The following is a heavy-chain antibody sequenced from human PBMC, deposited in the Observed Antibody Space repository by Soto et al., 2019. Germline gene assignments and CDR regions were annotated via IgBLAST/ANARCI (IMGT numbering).Heavy chain of an antibody. V-gene: IGHV4-30-4*01. CDR2: IYYSGST. D-gene: IGHD5-12*01. CDR3: ARTYSGYVKVKDAFDI. Sequence: SETLSLTCTVSGGSISSGDYYWSWIRQPPGKGLEWIGYIYYSGSTYYNPSLKSRVTISVDTSKNQFSLKLSSVTAADTAVYYCARTYSGYVKVKDAFDIWGQGTMVTVSS. J-gene: IGHJ3*02. CDR1: GGSISSGDYY.